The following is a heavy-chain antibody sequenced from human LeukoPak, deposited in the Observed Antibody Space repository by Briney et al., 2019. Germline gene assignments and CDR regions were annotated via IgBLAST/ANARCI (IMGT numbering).Heavy chain of an antibody. Sequence: SETLSLTCTVSGGSISSYYWSWIRQPPGKGLEWIGYIYYSGSTNYNPSLKSRVTISVDTSKNQFSLKLSSVTAADTAVYYCARAGSSTVTTYDYWGQGTLVTVSS. CDR2: IYYSGST. J-gene: IGHJ4*02. V-gene: IGHV4-59*01. CDR1: GGSISSYY. D-gene: IGHD4-17*01. CDR3: ARAGSSTVTTYDY.